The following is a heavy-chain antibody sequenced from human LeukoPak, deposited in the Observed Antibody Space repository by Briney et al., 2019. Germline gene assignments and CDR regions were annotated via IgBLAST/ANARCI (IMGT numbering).Heavy chain of an antibody. CDR1: GASISNYY. CDR2: IFYSGST. CDR3: ARFTTVVPAFWYFDL. Sequence: PSETLSLTCTVSGASISNYYWSWIRQPPGKGLEWIGYIFYSGSTNYNPSLKSRVTISLATSKNQFSLQLRSVTAADTAVHYCARFTTVVPAFWYFDLWGHGTLVTVSS. V-gene: IGHV4-59*08. D-gene: IGHD4-23*01. J-gene: IGHJ2*01.